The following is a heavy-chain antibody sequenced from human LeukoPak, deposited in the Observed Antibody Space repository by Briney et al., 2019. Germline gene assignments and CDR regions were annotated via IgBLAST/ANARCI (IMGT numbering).Heavy chain of an antibody. J-gene: IGHJ6*02. CDR2: IYYSGST. CDR3: ARHEGWLQSDYYYGMDV. D-gene: IGHD5-24*01. CDR1: GGSISSYY. V-gene: IGHV4-59*01. Sequence: SETLSLTCTVSGGSISSYYWHWIRQPPGKGLEWIGYIYYSGSTNYNPSLRSRVTISVDPSKNQFSLKLSSVTAADTAVYYCARHEGWLQSDYYYGMDVWGQGTTVTVSS.